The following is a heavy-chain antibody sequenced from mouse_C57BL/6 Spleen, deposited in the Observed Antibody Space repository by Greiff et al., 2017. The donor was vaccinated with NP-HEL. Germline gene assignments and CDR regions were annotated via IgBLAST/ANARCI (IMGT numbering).Heavy chain of an antibody. CDR3: ARYGSSVYTMDY. J-gene: IGHJ4*01. CDR1: GYTFTSYW. CDR2: INPTNGGT. D-gene: IGHD1-1*01. V-gene: IGHV1-53*01. Sequence: QVQLQQPGTELVKPGASVKLSCKASGYTFTSYWMHWVKQRPGQGLEWIGDINPTNGGTNYNEKFKSKATLTVDKSSSTAYMQLSSLTSEDSAVYYCARYGSSVYTMDYWGQGTSVTVSS.